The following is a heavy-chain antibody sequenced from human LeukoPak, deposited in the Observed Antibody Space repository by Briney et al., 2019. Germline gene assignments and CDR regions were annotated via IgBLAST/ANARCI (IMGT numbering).Heavy chain of an antibody. CDR3: ATFNIVVVPAVDDAFDI. J-gene: IGHJ3*02. CDR1: GYTLTELS. CDR2: FDPEDGET. D-gene: IGHD2-2*01. Sequence: ASVKVSCKVSGYTLTELSMHWVRQAPGKGLEWMGGFDPEDGETLYAQKFQGRVTMTEDTSTDTAYMELSSLRSEDTAVYYCATFNIVVVPAVDDAFDIWGQGTMVTVSS. V-gene: IGHV1-24*01.